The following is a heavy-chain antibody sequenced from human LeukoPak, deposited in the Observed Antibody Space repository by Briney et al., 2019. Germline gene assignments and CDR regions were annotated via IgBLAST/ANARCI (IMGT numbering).Heavy chain of an antibody. CDR3: ARVCGSTVTNWFDP. D-gene: IGHD4-17*01. V-gene: IGHV4-4*02. Sequence: PAGTLSLTCAVSGGSISSSNWWSWVRQPPGKGLEWIGEIYHSGSTNYRPSLKSRVTISVDKSKNQFSLKLSSVTAADTAVYYCARVCGSTVTNWFDPWGQGTLVTVSS. J-gene: IGHJ5*02. CDR2: IYHSGST. CDR1: GGSISSSNW.